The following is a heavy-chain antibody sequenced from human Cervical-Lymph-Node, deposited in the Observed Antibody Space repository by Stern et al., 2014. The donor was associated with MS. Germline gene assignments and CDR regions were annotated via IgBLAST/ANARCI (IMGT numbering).Heavy chain of an antibody. CDR3: AREGEKASTTAFDS. CDR2: ISNDGNEK. V-gene: IGHV3-30*01. Sequence: VQLVESGGGAVQPGKSLRLSCAASGFTFRNYAMHWVRQAPGKGLEWVALISNDGNEKYYADSLRGRFTITRDNSRNTLYLQMNSLGADDTAVYYCAREGEKASTTAFDSGGQGPLVTVS. J-gene: IGHJ4*02. D-gene: IGHD3-16*01. CDR1: GFTFRNYA.